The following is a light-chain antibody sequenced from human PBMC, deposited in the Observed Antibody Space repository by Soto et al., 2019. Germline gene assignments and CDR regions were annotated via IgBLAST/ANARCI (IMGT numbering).Light chain of an antibody. CDR3: QQYNSYPVT. Sequence: DIQMTQSPSTLSASVGDRVTITCRASQSISSWLAWYQQKPGKAPKLLIYKASSLESGVPSRFSGSGSGTEFTLTISSLQPDDCATYYCQQYNSYPVTFGPGTKVDIK. V-gene: IGKV1-5*03. J-gene: IGKJ3*01. CDR2: KAS. CDR1: QSISSW.